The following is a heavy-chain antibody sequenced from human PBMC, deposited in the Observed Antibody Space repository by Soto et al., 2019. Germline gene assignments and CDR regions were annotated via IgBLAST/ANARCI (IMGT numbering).Heavy chain of an antibody. J-gene: IGHJ3*02. V-gene: IGHV4-4*02. CDR1: GGSISSSNW. CDR2: IYHSGST. CDR3: AREHGITMVRGVITRVAFDI. D-gene: IGHD3-10*01. Sequence: PSETLSLTCAVSGGSISSSNWWSWVRQPPGKGLEWIREIYHSGSTNYNPSLKSRVTISVDKSKNQFSLKLSSVTAADTAVYYCAREHGITMVRGVITRVAFDIWGQGTMVTVSS.